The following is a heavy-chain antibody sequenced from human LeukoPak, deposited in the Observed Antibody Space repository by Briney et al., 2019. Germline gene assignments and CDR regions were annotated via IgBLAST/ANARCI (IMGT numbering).Heavy chain of an antibody. J-gene: IGHJ4*02. CDR3: ARGVEILTGNDY. CDR2: INRSGST. D-gene: IGHD3-9*01. Sequence: SETLSLTCAVYGGSFSGYYWSWIRQPPGKGLEWIGEINRSGSTNYNPSLKSRVTISVDTSKNQFSLKLSSVTAADTAVYYCARGVEILTGNDYWGQGTLVTVSS. V-gene: IGHV4-34*01. CDR1: GGSFSGYY.